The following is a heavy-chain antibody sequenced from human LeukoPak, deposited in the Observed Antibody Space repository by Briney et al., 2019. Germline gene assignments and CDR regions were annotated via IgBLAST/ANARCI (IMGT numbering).Heavy chain of an antibody. CDR2: IYYSGST. CDR3: ARQPVGVLWFGEYAFDI. D-gene: IGHD3-10*01. Sequence: SETLSLTCTVSGGSISSYYWSWIRQPPGKGLEWIGYIYYSGSTNFNPSLKSRVTISVDTSKNQFSLKLSSVTAADTAVYYCARQPVGVLWFGEYAFDIWGQGTMVTVSS. V-gene: IGHV4-59*08. CDR1: GGSISSYY. J-gene: IGHJ3*02.